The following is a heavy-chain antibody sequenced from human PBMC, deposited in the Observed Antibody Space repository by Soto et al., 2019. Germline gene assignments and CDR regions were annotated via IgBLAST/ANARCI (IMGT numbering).Heavy chain of an antibody. J-gene: IGHJ4*02. D-gene: IGHD5-12*01. V-gene: IGHV3-9*01. CDR3: VKDKSSMATMSCDY. CDR2: ISWNSGSI. Sequence: EVDLVESGGGLVEPGGSLRLSCVIAGFTFDDYAMHWVRQAPGGALDWVASISWNSGSIGHGDSVKGRFTISRDNAKNTLYLQMNNLKPEDTALYYCVKDKSSMATMSCDYWGQGAVVTVSS. CDR1: GFTFDDYA.